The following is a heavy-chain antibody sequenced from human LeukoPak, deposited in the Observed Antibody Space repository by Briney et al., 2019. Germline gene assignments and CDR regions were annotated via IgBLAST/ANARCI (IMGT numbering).Heavy chain of an antibody. D-gene: IGHD1-1*01. CDR2: ISAYNGNT. CDR3: ARDQRYNWNDGWVDY. Sequence: GASVKVSCKASGYTFTSYGISWVRQAPGQGLEWMGWISAYNGNTNYAQKLQGRVTMTTDTSTSTAYMELRSLRSDDTAVYYCARDQRYNWNDGWVDYWGQGTLVTVSS. V-gene: IGHV1-18*01. J-gene: IGHJ4*02. CDR1: GYTFTSYG.